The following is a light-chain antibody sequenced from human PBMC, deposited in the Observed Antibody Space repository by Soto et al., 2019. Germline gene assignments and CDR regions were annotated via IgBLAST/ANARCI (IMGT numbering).Light chain of an antibody. CDR1: QTISSW. Sequence: DIQMTQSPSTLSGSVGDRVTITCRASQTISSWLAWYQQKPGKAPKLLIYKASTLKSGVPARFSGGGFGTEFTLTITSLQPEDFATYYCHQVYTYPRTFGQGTKVDIK. CDR2: KAS. CDR3: HQVYTYPRT. V-gene: IGKV1-5*03. J-gene: IGKJ1*01.